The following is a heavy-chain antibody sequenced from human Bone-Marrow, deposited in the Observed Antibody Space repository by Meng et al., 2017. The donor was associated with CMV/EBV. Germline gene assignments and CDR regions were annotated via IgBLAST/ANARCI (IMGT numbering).Heavy chain of an antibody. CDR2: ISSSSGYI. V-gene: IGHV3-21*01. CDR1: GFTFDDYA. Sequence: GESLKISCAASGFTFDDYAMHWVRQAPGKGLEWVSCISSSSGYIFYADSVKGRFTISRDNAKNSLYLQMNSLRAEDTAVYYCAREQGYRITTDYYYGMDVWGQGTTVTVSS. J-gene: IGHJ6*02. D-gene: IGHD4-11*01. CDR3: AREQGYRITTDYYYGMDV.